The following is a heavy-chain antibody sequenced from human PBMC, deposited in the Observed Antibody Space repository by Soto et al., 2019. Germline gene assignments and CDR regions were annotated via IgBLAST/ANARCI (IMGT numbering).Heavy chain of an antibody. V-gene: IGHV3-30*03. CDR1: GFPFSNYG. CDR3: ASQQWLDPV. D-gene: IGHD6-19*01. Sequence: GGSLRLSCAASGFPFSNYGMHWVRQAPGKGLEWMAVISFDGHDQDYADSVKGRFTISRDNSKSTLYLQMNSLRGEDTAVYYCASQQWLDPVWGQGTLVTVSS. CDR2: ISFDGHDQ. J-gene: IGHJ4*02.